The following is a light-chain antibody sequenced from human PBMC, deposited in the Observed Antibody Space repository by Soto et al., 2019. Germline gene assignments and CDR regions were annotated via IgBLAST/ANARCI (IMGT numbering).Light chain of an antibody. CDR2: SAS. CDR3: QQYHTWPIT. V-gene: IGKV3-15*01. Sequence: DIVMTQSPATLSVAPRERVTFSCRASQGVSRKLAWYQHKPGQAPRLLISSASTGATGIPARFSGSGSGTEFTLTISSLQSEDCAIYYCQQYHTWPITFGGGTKVEIK. J-gene: IGKJ4*01. CDR1: QGVSRK.